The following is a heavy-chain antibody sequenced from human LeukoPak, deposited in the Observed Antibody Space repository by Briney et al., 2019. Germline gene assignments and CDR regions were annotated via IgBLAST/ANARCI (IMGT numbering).Heavy chain of an antibody. CDR3: ARVAGYYYVRYYFDY. Sequence: GASVKVSCKASGYTFTGYYMHWVRQAPGQGLEWMGWINPNSGGTNYAQKFQGRVTMTRDTSISTAYMELSRLRSDDTAVYYCARVAGYYYVRYYFDYWGQGTLVTVSS. CDR1: GYTFTGYY. V-gene: IGHV1-2*02. J-gene: IGHJ4*02. CDR2: INPNSGGT. D-gene: IGHD3-22*01.